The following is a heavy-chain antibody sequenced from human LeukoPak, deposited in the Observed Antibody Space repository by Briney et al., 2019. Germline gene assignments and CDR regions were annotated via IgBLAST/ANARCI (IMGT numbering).Heavy chain of an antibody. J-gene: IGHJ5*02. V-gene: IGHV3-30*18. CDR1: GVTLSTHG. CDR3: AKDWGSSGWYNCSDP. D-gene: IGHD6-19*01. Sequence: GGSLRLSCVDSGVTLSTHGMHWARQAPGEGLEWVAMISHEGSIEHYGDSVKGRLTISRDNSKNTLYLQMTSLRDEDTGVYYCAKDWGSSGWYNCSDPCGQGTLVTVSS. CDR2: ISHEGSIE.